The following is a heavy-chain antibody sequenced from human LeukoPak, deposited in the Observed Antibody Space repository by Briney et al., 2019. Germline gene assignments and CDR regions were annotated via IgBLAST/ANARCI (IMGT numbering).Heavy chain of an antibody. V-gene: IGHV4-34*01. J-gene: IGHJ4*02. CDR3: ARGQWFRAF. Sequence: SEALSLTCAVYGGSFSGYYWTWIRQPPGKGLEWIGEIHYSGSATYNPSLKSRVTISVDTSKNQFSLKMNSVTAADTAVYYCARGQWFRAFWSRGTPVPVSS. D-gene: IGHD3-10*01. CDR2: IHYSGSA. CDR1: GGSFSGYY.